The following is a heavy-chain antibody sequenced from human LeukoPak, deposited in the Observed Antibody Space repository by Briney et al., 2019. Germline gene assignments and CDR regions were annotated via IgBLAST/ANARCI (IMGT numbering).Heavy chain of an antibody. CDR3: AGVGNGGYGGFDY. CDR2: ISSSGTT. Sequence: SQTLSLTCTVSSGSISRGDYYWSWIRQPPGKGLEWIGYISSSGTTYYNPSLRSRITISVDSSKSQFSLNLSSVTASDTAVYYCAGVGNGGYGGFDYWGQGTLVTVSS. V-gene: IGHV4-30-4*01. CDR1: SGSISRGDYY. J-gene: IGHJ4*02. D-gene: IGHD5-12*01.